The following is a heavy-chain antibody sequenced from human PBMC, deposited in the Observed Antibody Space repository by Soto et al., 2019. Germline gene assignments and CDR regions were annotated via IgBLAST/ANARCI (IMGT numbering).Heavy chain of an antibody. V-gene: IGHV4-30-2*01. D-gene: IGHD4-17*01. CDR2: IYHSGST. Sequence: SETLSLTCAVSGGSISSGGYSWSWIRQPPGKGLEWIGYIYHSGSTYYNPSLKSRVTISVDRSKNQFSLKLSSVTAADTAVYYCARGPTTVTPPRGAFDIWGQGTMVTVSS. CDR3: ARGPTTVTPPRGAFDI. CDR1: GGSISSGGYS. J-gene: IGHJ3*02.